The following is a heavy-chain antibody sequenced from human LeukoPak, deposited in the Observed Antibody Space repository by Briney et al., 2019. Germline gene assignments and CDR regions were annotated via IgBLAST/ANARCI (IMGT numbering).Heavy chain of an antibody. Sequence: PGGSLRLSCAASGFTVSGNYMSWVRQAPGKGLERVSVIYSGVSTYYADSVKGRFTISRDNSKNTVYLQMNSLRAEDTAVYYCARELVVAGRVGYYYMDVWGKGTTVIVSS. J-gene: IGHJ6*03. D-gene: IGHD6-19*01. V-gene: IGHV3-53*01. CDR3: ARELVVAGRVGYYYMDV. CDR2: IYSGVST. CDR1: GFTVSGNY.